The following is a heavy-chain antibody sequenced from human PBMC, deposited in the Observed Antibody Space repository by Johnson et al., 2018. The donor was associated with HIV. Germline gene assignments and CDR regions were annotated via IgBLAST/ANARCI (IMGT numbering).Heavy chain of an antibody. CDR3: ARYCSGGSCYSVWQKNYAFDI. Sequence: VQLVESGGGVVQPGRSLRLSCAASGFTFDDYAMHWVRQAPGQGLEWVSGISWNSGNTGYADSVKGRFTISRNNAKNTLYLQLNSLRAEDTAVYYCARYCSGGSCYSVWQKNYAFDIWGQGTMVTVSS. J-gene: IGHJ3*02. CDR2: ISWNSGNT. V-gene: IGHV3-9*01. D-gene: IGHD2-15*01. CDR1: GFTFDDYA.